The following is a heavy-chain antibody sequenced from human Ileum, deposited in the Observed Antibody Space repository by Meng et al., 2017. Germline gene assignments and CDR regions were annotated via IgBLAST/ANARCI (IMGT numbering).Heavy chain of an antibody. CDR3: VRHGGKYFDS. Sequence: QSQLQESGPGLVGPSGTLCLTCTVSGGSISSSFYWSWVRQSPGKGLEWIGQIYLAGSPNYNPSLESRVTISVDKSKNQFSLRLTSVTAADTAIFYCVRHGGKYFDSWGQGTLVTVSS. D-gene: IGHD2-15*01. CDR2: IYLAGSP. CDR1: GGSISSSFY. V-gene: IGHV4-4*02. J-gene: IGHJ4*02.